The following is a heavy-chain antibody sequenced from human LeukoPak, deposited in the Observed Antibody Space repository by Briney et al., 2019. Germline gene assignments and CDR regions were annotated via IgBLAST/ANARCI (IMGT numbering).Heavy chain of an antibody. CDR3: ARNPPPDDSSGYLDY. V-gene: IGHV3-7*04. J-gene: IGHJ4*02. CDR1: GFTISNCW. D-gene: IGHD3-22*01. CDR2: MNQDGSRI. Sequence: GGSLRLSCSASGFTISNCWMTWVRQAPGKGLEWVANMNQDGSRIYYVNSVKGRFTISRDNAKNSLHLQMNSLRAEDTAVYYCARNPPPDDSSGYLDYWGQGALATVSS.